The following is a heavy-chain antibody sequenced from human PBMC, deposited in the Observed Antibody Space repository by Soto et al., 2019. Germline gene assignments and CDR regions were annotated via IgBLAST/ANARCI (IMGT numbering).Heavy chain of an antibody. D-gene: IGHD6-13*01. J-gene: IGHJ6*02. Sequence: ASVKVSCKASGYTFTGYYMHWVRQAPGQGLEWMGWINPNSGGTNYAQKFQGWVTMTRDTSISTAYMELSRLRSDDTAVYYCARLSLVSPHCGMDVWGQGTTVTVSS. CDR2: INPNSGGT. CDR1: GYTFTGYY. V-gene: IGHV1-2*04. CDR3: ARLSLVSPHCGMDV.